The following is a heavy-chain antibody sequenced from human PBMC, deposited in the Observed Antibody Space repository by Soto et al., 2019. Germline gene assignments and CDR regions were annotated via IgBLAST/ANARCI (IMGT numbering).Heavy chain of an antibody. J-gene: IGHJ5*02. V-gene: IGHV4-59*08. D-gene: IGHD2-21*01. CDR1: GGSISSYY. Sequence: SETLSLTCTVSGGSISSYYCSWIRQPPGKGLEWIGYIYYSGGTSYSPSLQSRVTISVDTSKNQFSLKLNSVTAADTAVYFCAGQTSIYSWFDPWGLGTLVTVSS. CDR3: AGQTSIYSWFDP. CDR2: IYYSGGT.